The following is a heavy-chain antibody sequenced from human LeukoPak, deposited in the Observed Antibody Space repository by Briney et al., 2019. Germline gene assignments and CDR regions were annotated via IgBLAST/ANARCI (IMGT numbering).Heavy chain of an antibody. V-gene: IGHV4-30-2*01. CDR3: ARGYDSSGYFDY. CDR1: GGSISSGGYY. D-gene: IGHD3-22*01. Sequence: PSQTLSLTCTVSGGSISSGGYYWSWIRQPPGKGLEWIGYIYHSGSTYYNPSLKSRVTISVDRSKNQFSLKLSSVTAADTAVYYCARGYDSSGYFDYWGQGTLVTVSS. J-gene: IGHJ4*02. CDR2: IYHSGST.